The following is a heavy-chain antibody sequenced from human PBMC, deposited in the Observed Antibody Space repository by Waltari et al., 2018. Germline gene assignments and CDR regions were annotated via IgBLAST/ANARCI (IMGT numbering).Heavy chain of an antibody. D-gene: IGHD1-1*01. J-gene: IGHJ4*02. CDR1: GFTFSSYE. V-gene: IGHV3-48*03. Sequence: EVQLVESGGGLVQPGGSLRLSCAASGFTFSSYEMNWVRQAPGKGLEWVSYISSSGSTIYYADSVKGRFTISRDNAKNSLYLQMNSLRAEDTAVYYCARIRVDRYSDDGYYFDYWGQGTLVTVSS. CDR3: ARIRVDRYSDDGYYFDY. CDR2: ISSSGSTI.